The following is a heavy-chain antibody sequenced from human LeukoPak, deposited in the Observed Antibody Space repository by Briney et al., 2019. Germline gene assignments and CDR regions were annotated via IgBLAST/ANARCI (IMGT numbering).Heavy chain of an antibody. J-gene: IGHJ4*02. CDR2: ISSSSSTI. CDR1: GFTVSSKY. D-gene: IGHD4-11*01. Sequence: PGGSLRLSCAASGFTVSSKYMSWVRQAPGKWLEWVSYISSSSSTIYYADSVKGRFTISRDNAKNSLYLQMNSLRAEDTAVYYCARDYSKGYFDYWGQGTLVTVSS. V-gene: IGHV3-48*01. CDR3: ARDYSKGYFDY.